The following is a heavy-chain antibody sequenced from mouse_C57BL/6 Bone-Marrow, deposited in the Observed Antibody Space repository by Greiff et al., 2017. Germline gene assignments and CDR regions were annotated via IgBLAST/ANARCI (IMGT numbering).Heavy chain of an antibody. CDR1: GYTFTNYW. CDR3: ARTYGYGWGFAY. Sequence: QVQLQQSGAELVRPGTSVKMSCKASGYTFTNYWIGWVKQRPGHGLEWIGDIYPGGGYTNYNEKFKGKSTLTADKSSSTAYMQFISLTTEDSAVYYCARTYGYGWGFAYWGQGTLVTVSA. D-gene: IGHD2-2*01. CDR2: IYPGGGYT. J-gene: IGHJ3*01. V-gene: IGHV1-63*01.